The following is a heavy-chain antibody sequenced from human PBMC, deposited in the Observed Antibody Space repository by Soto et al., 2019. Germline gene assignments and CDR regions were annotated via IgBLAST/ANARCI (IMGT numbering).Heavy chain of an antibody. D-gene: IGHD6-6*01. CDR2: IYYSGST. CDR3: ARKGQLGRRFDY. V-gene: IGHV4-39*01. CDR1: GGSISSSSYY. Sequence: SETLSLTCTVPGGSISSSSYYWGWIRQPPGKGLEWIGSIYYSGSTYYNSSLNSRVTISVDTSKNQFSLKLSSVTAAETALYYGARKGQLGRRFDYWARGTRVTVSS. J-gene: IGHJ4*02.